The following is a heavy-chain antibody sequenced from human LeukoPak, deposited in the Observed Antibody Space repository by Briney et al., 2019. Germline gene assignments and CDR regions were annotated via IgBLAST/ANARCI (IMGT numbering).Heavy chain of an antibody. Sequence: SGTLSLTCAVSGGSISSSNWWSWVRQPPGKGLEWIGEIYHSGSTNYNPSLKSRVTISVDKSKNQFSLKLSSVTAADTAVYYCARAGVYYYYYYMDVWGKGTTVTVSS. J-gene: IGHJ6*03. CDR1: GGSISSSNW. V-gene: IGHV4-4*02. CDR3: ARAGVYYYYYYMDV. D-gene: IGHD3-10*01. CDR2: IYHSGST.